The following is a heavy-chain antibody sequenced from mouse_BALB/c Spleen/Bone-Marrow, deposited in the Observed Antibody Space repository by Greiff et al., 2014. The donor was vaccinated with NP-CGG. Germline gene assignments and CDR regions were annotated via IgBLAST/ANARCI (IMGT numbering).Heavy chain of an antibody. J-gene: IGHJ1*01. Sequence: VQLQQSGPELVKPGASVRISCKASGCTFTSYYIHWVKQRPGQGLEWIGWIYPGNVNTKYNEKFKGKATLTADKSSSTAYMQLSSLTSEDSAVYFCASYDGSYFDVWGAGTTVTVSS. CDR1: GCTFTSYY. V-gene: IGHV1S56*01. CDR3: ASYDGSYFDV. CDR2: IYPGNVNT. D-gene: IGHD2-3*01.